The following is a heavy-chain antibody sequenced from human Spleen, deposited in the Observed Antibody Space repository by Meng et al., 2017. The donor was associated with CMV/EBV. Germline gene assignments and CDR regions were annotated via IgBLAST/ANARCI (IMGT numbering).Heavy chain of an antibody. D-gene: IGHD3-22*01. CDR1: GGSFSGYY. Sequence: QVHLPQWGAGLLKPSETLSLTCAVYGGSFSGYYWSWIRQPPGKGLEWIGEINHSGSTNYNPSLKSRVTISVDTSKNQFSLKLSSVTAADTAVYYCARGRDYYDSSGSLDYWGQGTLVTVSS. J-gene: IGHJ4*02. CDR2: INHSGST. CDR3: ARGRDYYDSSGSLDY. V-gene: IGHV4-34*01.